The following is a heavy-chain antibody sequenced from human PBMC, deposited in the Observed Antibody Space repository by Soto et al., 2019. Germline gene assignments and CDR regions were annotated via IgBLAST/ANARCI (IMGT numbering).Heavy chain of an antibody. CDR3: ARGDVLRFWEWFHYYYYGMDV. D-gene: IGHD3-3*01. CDR1: GYTFTSYD. Sequence: ASVKVSCKASGYTFTSYDINWVRQATGQGLEWMGWMNPNSGNTGYAQKYQGRVTMTRNTSISTAYMELSSLRSEDTAVYYSARGDVLRFWEWFHYYYYGMDVWGQGTTVTVSS. J-gene: IGHJ6*02. CDR2: MNPNSGNT. V-gene: IGHV1-8*01.